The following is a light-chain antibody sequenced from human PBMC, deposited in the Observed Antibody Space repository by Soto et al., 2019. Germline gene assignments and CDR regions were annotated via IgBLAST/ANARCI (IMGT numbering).Light chain of an antibody. V-gene: IGKV3-15*01. CDR1: QRIDTN. CDR3: QQYNSYSLWT. Sequence: EIVMTQSSATLSVSPGEGATLSCRASQRIDTNLAWYQQKPGQAPRLLIYGASTRATGIPARFSGSGSGTEFTLTISSLQPDDFATYYCQQYNSYSLWTFGQGTKVDIK. J-gene: IGKJ1*01. CDR2: GAS.